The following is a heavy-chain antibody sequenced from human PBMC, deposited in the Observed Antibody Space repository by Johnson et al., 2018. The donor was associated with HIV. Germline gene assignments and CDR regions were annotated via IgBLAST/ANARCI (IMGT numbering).Heavy chain of an antibody. J-gene: IGHJ3*02. CDR3: AKSPFTMVRGLAGDAFDI. V-gene: IGHV3-30*18. Sequence: VQLVESGGGVVQPGRSLRLSCAASGFTFSSYVMHWVRQAPGKGLEWVALISYDGSNKYYADSVKGRFTISRDNSKNTLYLQMNSLRAEDTAVYYCAKSPFTMVRGLAGDAFDIWGQGTMVTVSS. CDR1: GFTFSSYV. D-gene: IGHD3-10*01. CDR2: ISYDGSNK.